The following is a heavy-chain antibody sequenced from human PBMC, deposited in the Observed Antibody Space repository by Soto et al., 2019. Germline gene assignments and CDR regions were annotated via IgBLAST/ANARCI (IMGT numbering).Heavy chain of an antibody. CDR2: ISNSDDVG. CDR1: GFSFNNHA. J-gene: IGHJ4*02. V-gene: IGHV3-23*01. D-gene: IGHD1-26*01. CDR3: AKTVGATNLEDY. Sequence: EVQLLESGGGLIHPGGSLRLSCSASGFSFNNHAMNWVRQAPGKGLEWVSSISNSDDVGFYAVSVRGRFSVSRDISANTLYLEMNYRRVEDTAIYYCAKTVGATNLEDYGGQGTLVTVSS.